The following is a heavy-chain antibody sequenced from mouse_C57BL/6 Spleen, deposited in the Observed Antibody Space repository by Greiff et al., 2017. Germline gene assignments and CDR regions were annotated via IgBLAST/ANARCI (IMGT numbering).Heavy chain of an antibody. V-gene: IGHV1-15*01. CDR3: TRSGRDY. CDR2: IDPETGGT. D-gene: IGHD3-1*01. J-gene: IGHJ2*01. CDR1: GYTFTDYE. Sequence: QVQLQQSGAELVRPGASVTLSCKASGYTFTDYEMHWVKQTPVHGLEWIGAIDPETGGTAYNQTFKGKAILTADKSSSTAYMELRSLTSEDSAVYYCTRSGRDYWGQGTTLTVSS.